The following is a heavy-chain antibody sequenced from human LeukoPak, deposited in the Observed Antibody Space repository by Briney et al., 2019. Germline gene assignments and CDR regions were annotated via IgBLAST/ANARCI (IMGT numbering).Heavy chain of an antibody. CDR2: INPNSGGT. J-gene: IGHJ4*02. CDR1: GYTFTGYY. V-gene: IGHV1-2*02. D-gene: IGHD2-15*01. CDR3: AREIYCSGGSCYSGVDY. Sequence: ASVKVSCKASGYTFTGYYMHWVRQAPGQGLEWMGWINPNSGGTNYAQKFQGRVTMTRDTSISTAYMELSRLRSDDTAVYYCAREIYCSGGSCYSGVDYWGQGTLVTVSS.